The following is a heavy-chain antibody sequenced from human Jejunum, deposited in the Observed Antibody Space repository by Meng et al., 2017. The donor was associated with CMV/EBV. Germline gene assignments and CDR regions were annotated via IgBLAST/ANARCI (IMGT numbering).Heavy chain of an antibody. D-gene: IGHD5-18*01. CDR2: ISWNSGDI. Sequence: YGFTFDDYAMHGVRQAPGKGLEWVSGISWNSGDIGYADSVKGRFTISRDNAKNSLHLQMNSLRAEDTALYYCAKDIVGYSYGSFDFWGQGTLVTVSS. J-gene: IGHJ4*02. CDR3: AKDIVGYSYGSFDF. CDR1: GFTFDDYA. V-gene: IGHV3-9*01.